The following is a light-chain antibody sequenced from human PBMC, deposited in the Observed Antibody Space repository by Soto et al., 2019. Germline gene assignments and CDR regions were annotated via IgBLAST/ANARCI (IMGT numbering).Light chain of an antibody. Sequence: EIVLTQSPATLSLSPGERATLSCRASQSVSSYLAWYQQKPGQAPRLLIYDASNRATGIPARFSGSGSGTNFTPTNHRLRAEDFAVYFCQQGSKLAPAVTFGQGTKVEIK. V-gene: IGKV3-11*01. CDR3: QQGSKLAPAVT. CDR2: DAS. CDR1: QSVSSY. J-gene: IGKJ1*01.